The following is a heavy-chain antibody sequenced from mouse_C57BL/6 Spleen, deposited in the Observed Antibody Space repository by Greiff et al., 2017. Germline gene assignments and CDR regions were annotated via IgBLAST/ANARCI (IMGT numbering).Heavy chain of an antibody. Sequence: VQLQQSGAELVMPGASVKLSCKASGYTFTSYWMHWVKQRPGQGLEWIGEIDPSDSYTNYNQKFKGKSTLTVDKSSSTAYMQLSSLTSEDSAVYYCARNKAYYSNSFAYWGQGTLVTVSA. V-gene: IGHV1-69*01. CDR3: ARNKAYYSNSFAY. CDR1: GYTFTSYW. J-gene: IGHJ3*01. D-gene: IGHD2-5*01. CDR2: IDPSDSYT.